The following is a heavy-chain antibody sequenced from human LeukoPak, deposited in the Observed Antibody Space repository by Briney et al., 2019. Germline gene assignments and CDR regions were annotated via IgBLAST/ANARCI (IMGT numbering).Heavy chain of an antibody. Sequence: GGSLRLSCEASGFTSRNYWMSRVRQAPGKGLEWVANIKQDGSEKYYVDSVKGRFTISRDNAKNSLYLQMNSLRAEDTAVYYCARVQAWFDPWGQGTLVTVSS. CDR1: GFTSRNYW. CDR3: ARVQAWFDP. V-gene: IGHV3-7*04. J-gene: IGHJ5*02. CDR2: IKQDGSEK.